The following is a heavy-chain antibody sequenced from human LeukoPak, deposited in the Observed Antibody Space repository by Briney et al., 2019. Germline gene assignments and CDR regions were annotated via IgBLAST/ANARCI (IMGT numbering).Heavy chain of an antibody. D-gene: IGHD3-9*01. CDR3: AKDARAYYDILTGYYFRDY. V-gene: IGHV3-23*01. CDR2: ISGSGGST. J-gene: IGHJ4*02. CDR1: RFTFSNYA. Sequence: GGSLRLSCAASRFTFSNYAMSWVRQAPGKGLEWVSAISGSGGSTYYADSVKGRFTISRDNSKNTLYLQMNSLRAEDTAVYYCAKDARAYYDILTGYYFRDYWGQGTLVTVSS.